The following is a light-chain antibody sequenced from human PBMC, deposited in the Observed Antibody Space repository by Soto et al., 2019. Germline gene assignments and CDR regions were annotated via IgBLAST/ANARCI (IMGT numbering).Light chain of an antibody. V-gene: IGLV2-11*01. J-gene: IGLJ2*01. CDR1: SRDISDYNH. CDR2: DVA. CDR3: CSYSGSRLI. Sequence: QSVLTQPPSVSGSPGQSVTISCTGTSRDISDYNHVSWYQQHPGKAPKLIIYDVAKRPSGVPDRFSGSKSGNTASLTISGLQPEDEADYSCCSYSGSRLIFGGGTKLTVL.